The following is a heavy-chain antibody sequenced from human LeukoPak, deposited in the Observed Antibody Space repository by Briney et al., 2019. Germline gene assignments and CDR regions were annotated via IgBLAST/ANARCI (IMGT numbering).Heavy chain of an antibody. Sequence: GGSLRLSCAASGFTFSSYSMNWVRQAPGKGLEWVSYISSSSSTIYYADSVKGRFTISRDNAKNSLYLQMNSLRAEDTALYYCARDRRALGRAFDIWGQGTMVTVSS. CDR2: ISSSSSTI. CDR1: GFTFSSYS. J-gene: IGHJ3*02. CDR3: ARDRRALGRAFDI. D-gene: IGHD3-10*01. V-gene: IGHV3-48*04.